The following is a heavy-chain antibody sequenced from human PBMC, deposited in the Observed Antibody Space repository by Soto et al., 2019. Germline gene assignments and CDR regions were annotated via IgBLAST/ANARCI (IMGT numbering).Heavy chain of an antibody. D-gene: IGHD3-10*01. CDR3: AREGTGAGSYMVYYFYYGMDV. Sequence: SGPTLVNPTQTLTLTCTFSGFSLMTSGMSVSWVRQPPGKALEWLARIDWEDDKYYSTSLKTRLTISKDTSKNQVVLTMTNVDPVDTATYYCAREGTGAGSYMVYYFYYGMDVWGQGTTVTVSS. CDR2: IDWEDDK. V-gene: IGHV2-70*11. J-gene: IGHJ6*02. CDR1: GFSLMTSGMS.